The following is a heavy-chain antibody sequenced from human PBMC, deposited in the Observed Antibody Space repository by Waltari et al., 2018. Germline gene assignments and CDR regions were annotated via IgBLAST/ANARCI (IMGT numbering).Heavy chain of an antibody. Sequence: QVQLVESGGGVVQPGRSLRLSCAASGFTFSSYGMHWVRQAPGKGLEWVAVISYDGSKKYYADAVKGRFTISRDNSKNTLYLQMNSLRAEDTAVYYCAKGITIFGVMDVWGQGTTVTVSS. J-gene: IGHJ6*02. D-gene: IGHD3-3*01. CDR2: ISYDGSKK. CDR1: GFTFSSYG. CDR3: AKGITIFGVMDV. V-gene: IGHV3-30*18.